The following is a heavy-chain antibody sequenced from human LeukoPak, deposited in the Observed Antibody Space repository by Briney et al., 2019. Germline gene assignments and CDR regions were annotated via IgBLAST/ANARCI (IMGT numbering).Heavy chain of an antibody. V-gene: IGHV4-61*02. CDR1: GGSISSSSYY. CDR3: ARDFSGSYFFVY. D-gene: IGHD1-26*01. J-gene: IGHJ4*02. CDR2: IYTSGST. Sequence: SETLSLTCTVSGGSISSSSYYWSWIRQPAGKGLEWIGRIYTSGSTNYNPSLKSRVTMSVDTSKNQFSLKLSSVTAADTAVYYCARDFSGSYFFVYWGQGTLVTVSS.